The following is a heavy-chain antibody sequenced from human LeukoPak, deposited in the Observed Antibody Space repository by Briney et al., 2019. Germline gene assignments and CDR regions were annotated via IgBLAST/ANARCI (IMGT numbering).Heavy chain of an antibody. D-gene: IGHD3-22*01. CDR2: INYSGST. V-gene: IGHV4-34*01. CDR1: GGSFSGYY. CDR3: ARGFAYYDSSGYPYYFDY. Sequence: PSETLSLTCAVYGGSFSGYYWSWIRQPPGKGLEWIGEINYSGSTNYNPSLKSRVTISVDTSKNQFSLKLSSVTAADTAVYYCARGFAYYDSSGYPYYFDYWGQGTLVTVSS. J-gene: IGHJ4*02.